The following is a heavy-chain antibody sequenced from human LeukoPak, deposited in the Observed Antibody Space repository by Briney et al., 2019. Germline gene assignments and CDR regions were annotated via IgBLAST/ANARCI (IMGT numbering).Heavy chain of an antibody. CDR2: ISWNSGSI. CDR3: AKDIRGLLYSSSPYFDY. Sequence: GRSLRLSCAASGFTFDDYAVHWVRQAPGKGLEWVSGISWNSGSIGYADSVKGRFTISRDNAKNSLYLQMNSLRAEDTALYYCAKDIRGLLYSSSPYFDYWGQGTLVTVSS. J-gene: IGHJ4*02. D-gene: IGHD6-6*01. CDR1: GFTFDDYA. V-gene: IGHV3-9*01.